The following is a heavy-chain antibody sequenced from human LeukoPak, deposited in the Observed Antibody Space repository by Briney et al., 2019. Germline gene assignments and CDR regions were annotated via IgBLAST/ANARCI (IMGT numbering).Heavy chain of an antibody. V-gene: IGHV4-39*07. Sequence: SETLSLTCTVSGGSISSSSYYWGWIRQPPGKGLEWIGSIYYSGSTYYNPSLKSRVTISVDTSKNQFSLKLSSVTAADTAVYYCASASSGDWSMVPRFDYWGQGTLVTVSS. J-gene: IGHJ4*02. CDR2: IYYSGST. CDR3: ASASSGDWSMVPRFDY. CDR1: GGSISSSSYY. D-gene: IGHD3-22*01.